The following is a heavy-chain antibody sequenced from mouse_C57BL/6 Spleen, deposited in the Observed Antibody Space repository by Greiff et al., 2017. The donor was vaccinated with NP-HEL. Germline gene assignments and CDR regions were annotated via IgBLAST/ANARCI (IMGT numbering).Heavy chain of an antibody. CDR2: ISYAGSN. D-gene: IGHD6-1*01. Sequence: EVQLVASGPGLVKPSQSLSLTCSVTGYSITSGYYWNWIRQFPGNKLEWMGYISYAGSNNYNPSLKNRITITRDTSKNQFFLKLNSVTTEDTATYYCAREKSLYDDWYFDVGGTGTTVTVSS. CDR3: AREKSLYDDWYFDV. CDR1: GYSITSGYY. J-gene: IGHJ1*03. V-gene: IGHV3-6*01.